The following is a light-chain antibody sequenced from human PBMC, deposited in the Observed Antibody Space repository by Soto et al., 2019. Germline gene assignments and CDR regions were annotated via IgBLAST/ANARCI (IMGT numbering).Light chain of an antibody. J-gene: IGKJ4*01. CDR1: QSISSY. V-gene: IGKV1-33*01. CDR2: DAS. Sequence: DIQFTQCPSSLTASVGDSVTITCRASQSISSYLNWYQQKPGKAPKLLIYDASNLETGVPSRFSGSGSGTDFTFTISSPQPEDIATYYCQQYDNLPLTFGGGTKVDI. CDR3: QQYDNLPLT.